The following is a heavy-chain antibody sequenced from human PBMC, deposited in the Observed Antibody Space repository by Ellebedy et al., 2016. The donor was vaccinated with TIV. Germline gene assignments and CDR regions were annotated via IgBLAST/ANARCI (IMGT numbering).Heavy chain of an antibody. Sequence: AASVKVSCKASGDTFSSYALSWVRQAPGQGLEWMGGFIPIFGSPNYAQKFQGRVTITADKSTSTAYMELSSLRSEDTAVYFCARDWDFNYFDYWGQGTLVTVSS. D-gene: IGHD1-26*01. CDR1: GDTFSSYA. J-gene: IGHJ4*02. CDR3: ARDWDFNYFDY. CDR2: FIPIFGSP. V-gene: IGHV1-69*06.